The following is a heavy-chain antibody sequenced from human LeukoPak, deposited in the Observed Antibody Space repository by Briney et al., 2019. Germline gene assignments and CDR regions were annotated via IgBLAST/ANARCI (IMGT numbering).Heavy chain of an antibody. CDR3: ARRRIVGAHRGGFDY. CDR1: GYSFTVYW. Sequence: GQSLKISCKGSGYSFTVYWIGWVRQIPGKGLGWMGIIYPGAAATRYSPCFQGQVTISPDQSLTTAHRQWNKLKASDTAMYYCARRRIVGAHRGGFDYWGRGALVTVSS. J-gene: IGHJ4*02. V-gene: IGHV5-51*01. CDR2: IYPGAAAT. D-gene: IGHD1-26*01.